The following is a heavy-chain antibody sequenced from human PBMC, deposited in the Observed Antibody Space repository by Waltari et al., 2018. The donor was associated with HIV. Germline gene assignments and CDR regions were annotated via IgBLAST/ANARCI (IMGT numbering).Heavy chain of an antibody. V-gene: IGHV3-49*03. D-gene: IGHD5-12*01. Sequence: EIQLVDSGGGLVQPGQSLRLSCHSSGFAFRRSALRWFRQAPGRGQKSRSRLRDGAYGASIDPAQAEKGRFTITREEWRSTAHLQMNNLKAVDTVVYCCAVDRPYLYLRDYWSQGTLVTFSS. CDR3: AVDRPYLYLRDY. CDR1: GFAFRRSA. CDR2: LRDGAYGASI. J-gene: IGHJ4*02.